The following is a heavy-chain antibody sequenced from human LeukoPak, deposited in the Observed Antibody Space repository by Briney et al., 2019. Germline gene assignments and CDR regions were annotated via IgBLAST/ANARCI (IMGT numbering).Heavy chain of an antibody. CDR1: GFTFSSYS. CDR3: ARGPQLPEEYYFDY. CDR2: ISSSSSYI. V-gene: IGHV3-21*04. D-gene: IGHD2-2*01. J-gene: IGHJ4*02. Sequence: GGSLRLSCAASGFTFSSYSMNWVRQAPGKGLEWVSSISSSSSYIYYADSVKGRFTISRDNAKNSLYLQMNSLRAEDTAVYYCARGPQLPEEYYFDYWGQGTLVTVSS.